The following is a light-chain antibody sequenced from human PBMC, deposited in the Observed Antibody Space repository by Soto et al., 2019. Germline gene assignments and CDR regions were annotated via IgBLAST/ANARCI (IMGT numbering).Light chain of an antibody. CDR3: QQYNNWPLT. Sequence: EIVMTQSPATLSVSPRERATLSCRASQSVSSNLAWYPQKPGQAPRLLIYGASTRATGIPARFSGSGSGTEFTLTISSLQSEDFAVYYCQQYNNWPLTFGGGTKVEIK. CDR1: QSVSSN. CDR2: GAS. J-gene: IGKJ4*01. V-gene: IGKV3-15*01.